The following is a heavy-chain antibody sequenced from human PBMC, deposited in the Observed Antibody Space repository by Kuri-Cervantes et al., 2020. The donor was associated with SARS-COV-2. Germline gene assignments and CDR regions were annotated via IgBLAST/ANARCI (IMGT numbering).Heavy chain of an antibody. D-gene: IGHD3-9*01. Sequence: GGSLRLSCAAYGFTFSSYAMHWVRQAPGKGLEWVAVISYDGSNKYYADSVKGRFTISRDNSENTLYLQMNRLRAEYTAVYYCARAAASGDIRRPTYYYYYMDVWGKGTTVTVSS. CDR1: GFTFSSYA. V-gene: IGHV3-30*04. CDR2: ISYDGSNK. J-gene: IGHJ6*03. CDR3: ARAAASGDIRRPTYYYYYMDV.